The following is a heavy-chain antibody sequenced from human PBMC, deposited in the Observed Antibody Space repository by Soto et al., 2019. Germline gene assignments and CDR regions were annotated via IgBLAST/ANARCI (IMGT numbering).Heavy chain of an antibody. CDR2: IYYSGST. Sequence: SETLSLTCTVSGGSISSYYWSWIRQSPGKGLEWIGYIYYSGSTNYNPSLKSRVTISVDTSKNQFSPKLSSVTAADTAVYYCARATYDYVWGSYRYPPYRFDYWGQGTLVTVSS. D-gene: IGHD3-16*02. J-gene: IGHJ4*02. CDR1: GGSISSYY. CDR3: ARATYDYVWGSYRYPPYRFDY. V-gene: IGHV4-59*01.